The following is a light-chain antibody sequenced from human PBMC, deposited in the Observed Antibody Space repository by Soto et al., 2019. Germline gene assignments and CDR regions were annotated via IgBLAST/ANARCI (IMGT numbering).Light chain of an antibody. Sequence: EIVMTQSPATLSVSPGERVTLSCRASQSVSAYLAWYLQQPGQAPRLLIYGASTRATGIPARFSGSGSGTEFTLTISSLQSEDSAVYHCQQYSDWPLVTFGGGTKVEI. CDR2: GAS. V-gene: IGKV3-15*01. CDR3: QQYSDWPLVT. CDR1: QSVSAY. J-gene: IGKJ4*01.